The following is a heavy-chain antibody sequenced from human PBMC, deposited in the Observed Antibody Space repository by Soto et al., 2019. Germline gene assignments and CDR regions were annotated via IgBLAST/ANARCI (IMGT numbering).Heavy chain of an antibody. J-gene: IGHJ4*02. CDR2: IHYSGST. CDR1: GGSISGYY. V-gene: IGHV4-59*08. Sequence: TLSLTCTVSGGSISGYYWSWVRQPPGKGLEMIGHIHYSGSTYYNPSLRSRVTISLDTSSNQFSLTLKSPTAADTAVYYCARLAAVGEFDYWGQGILVTVSS. CDR3: ARLAAVGEFDY. D-gene: IGHD1-26*01.